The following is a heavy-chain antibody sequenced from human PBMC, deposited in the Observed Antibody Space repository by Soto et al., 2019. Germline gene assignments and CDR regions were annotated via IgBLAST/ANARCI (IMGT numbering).Heavy chain of an antibody. J-gene: IGHJ4*02. CDR1: GGSFSSYA. CDR2: IIPVFGTV. CDR3: AKRDVPHSTSNAYFYDH. V-gene: IGHV1-69*01. D-gene: IGHD2-21*02. Sequence: QVLLVQSGAEVKKPGSSVRVSCKPSGGSFSSYAVNWVRQAPGQGLEWVGGIIPVFGTVNYAQKFQGRVTITADESTNTSYMELSSLSSEDTAVYYCAKRDVPHSTSNAYFYDHWGRGVLVTVSS.